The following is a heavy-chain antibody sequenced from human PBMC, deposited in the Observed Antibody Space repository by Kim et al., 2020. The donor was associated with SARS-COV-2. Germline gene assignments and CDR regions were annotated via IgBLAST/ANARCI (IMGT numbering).Heavy chain of an antibody. J-gene: IGHJ2*01. CDR2: IYYSGST. V-gene: IGHV4-39*01. Sequence: SETLSLTCTVSGGSISSSSYYWGWIRQPPGKGLEWIGSIYYSGSTYYNPSLKSRVTISVDTSKNQFSLKLSSVTAADTAVYYCASSRYLAVANTLRKYNWYFDLWGRGTLVTVSS. D-gene: IGHD6-19*01. CDR3: ASSRYLAVANTLRKYNWYFDL. CDR1: GGSISSSSYY.